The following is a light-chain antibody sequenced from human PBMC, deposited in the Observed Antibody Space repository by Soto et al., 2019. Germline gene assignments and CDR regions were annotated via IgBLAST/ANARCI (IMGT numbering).Light chain of an antibody. J-gene: IGLJ3*02. V-gene: IGLV2-14*01. Sequence: QSVLTQPASVSGSPGQSIAISCTGTSSDFGAQNSVSWYQQHPGTAPRLIIYEVSYRPSGVSDRFSGSKSDNTASLTISGLQAEDEADYYCSSYTISSTWVFGGGTKLTVL. CDR2: EVS. CDR3: SSYTISSTWV. CDR1: SSDFGAQNS.